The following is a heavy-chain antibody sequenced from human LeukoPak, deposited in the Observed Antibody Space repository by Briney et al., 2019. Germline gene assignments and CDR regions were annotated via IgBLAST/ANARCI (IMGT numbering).Heavy chain of an antibody. CDR2: ISSSSSYI. Sequence: GGSLRLSCAPSGFTLSSYSMNWVPQSPGKGLEWVSSISSSSSYIYYADTVKGRFTISRDNAKTSLYLQMNSLRAEDTAVYYCARALPAAAAGPDWFDPWGQGTLVTVSS. CDR1: GFTLSSYS. V-gene: IGHV3-21*01. J-gene: IGHJ5*02. CDR3: ARALPAAAAGPDWFDP. D-gene: IGHD6-13*01.